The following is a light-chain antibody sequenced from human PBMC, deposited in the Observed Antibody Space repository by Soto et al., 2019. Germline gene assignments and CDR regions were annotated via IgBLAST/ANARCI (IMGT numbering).Light chain of an antibody. J-gene: IGKJ2*01. CDR1: QSVLYSSNNKNY. CDR3: QQYYSTPRS. V-gene: IGKV4-1*01. Sequence: DIVMTQSPDSLAVSLGERATINCKSSQSVLYSSNNKNYLAWYQQKPGQPPKLLIYWASTRESGVPDRFSGCGSWTDFTVTIISLQAEDVAVYYCQQYYSTPRSFGQGTKLEIK. CDR2: WAS.